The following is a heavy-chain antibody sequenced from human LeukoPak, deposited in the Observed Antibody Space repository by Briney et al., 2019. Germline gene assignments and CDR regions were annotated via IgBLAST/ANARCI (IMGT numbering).Heavy chain of an antibody. D-gene: IGHD2-8*01. V-gene: IGHV4-39*02. CDR1: GDSMSSGAFF. CDR2: VFSSGST. J-gene: IGHJ1*01. Sequence: MPSETLSLTCSVSGDSMSSGAFFWGWIRQPAGQGLEWIGRVFSSGSTFYSPSLKSRVSMSVDTSNSHFSLNMTSVTAADTALYYCAAMRGMKVMAWGQGILVTVSS. CDR3: AAMRGMKVMA.